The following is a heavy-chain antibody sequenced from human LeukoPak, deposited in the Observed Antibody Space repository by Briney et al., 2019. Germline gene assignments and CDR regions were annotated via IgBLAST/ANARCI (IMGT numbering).Heavy chain of an antibody. J-gene: IGHJ5*02. Sequence: PGGSLTLSCAAAGFTFSRDSMNWVRQAQGGGMGWDSYISSISSNIYYADSVKGRFTISRDNDKNSLYLQMNSLRAEDTAVYYCATPLGVATSPWGQGTLVTVSS. D-gene: IGHD3-3*01. CDR3: ATPLGVATSP. CDR2: ISSISSNI. V-gene: IGHV3-48*04. CDR1: GFTFSRDS.